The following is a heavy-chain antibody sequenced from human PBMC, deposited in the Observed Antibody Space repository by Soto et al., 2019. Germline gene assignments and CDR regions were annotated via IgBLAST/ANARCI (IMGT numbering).Heavy chain of an antibody. CDR3: AKGLPGRDIVVVVAAIFHY. V-gene: IGHV3-23*01. CDR1: GFTFSSYA. D-gene: IGHD2-15*01. CDR2: ISGSGGST. J-gene: IGHJ4*02. Sequence: GGSLRLSCAASGFTFSSYAMSWVRQAPGKGLEWVSAISGSGGSTYYADSVKGRFTISRDNSKNTLYLQMNSLRAEDTAVYYCAKGLPGRDIVVVVAAIFHYWGQGTLVTVSS.